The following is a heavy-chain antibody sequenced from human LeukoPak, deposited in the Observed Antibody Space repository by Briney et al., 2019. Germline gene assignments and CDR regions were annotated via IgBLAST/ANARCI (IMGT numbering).Heavy chain of an antibody. CDR3: ARDSGYYGSGVGGRRGMDV. Sequence: PGGSLRLSCAASEFTFSSYIMHWVRQAPGKGLEWVAVIWYDGSNKYYADSVKGRFTISRDNSKNTLYLQMNSLRAEDTAVYYCARDSGYYGSGVGGRRGMDVWGKGTTVTVSS. V-gene: IGHV3-33*08. D-gene: IGHD3-10*01. J-gene: IGHJ6*04. CDR1: EFTFSSYI. CDR2: IWYDGSNK.